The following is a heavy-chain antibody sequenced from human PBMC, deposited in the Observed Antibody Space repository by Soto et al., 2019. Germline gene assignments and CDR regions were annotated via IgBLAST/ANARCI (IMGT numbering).Heavy chain of an antibody. CDR2: VHSNGNT. J-gene: IGHJ4*02. CDR1: GDSISNYY. V-gene: IGHV4-59*08. CDR3: AVGTGYDILTGYPGFNY. Sequence: PSETLSVTCPVAGDSISNYYWAWIRKHPGKGLEWIGYVHSNGNTHHNPSLKSRVTISVDTSKNQFSLKLSSVTAADTAVYYCAVGTGYDILTGYPGFNYWGQGTLVTVSS. D-gene: IGHD3-9*01.